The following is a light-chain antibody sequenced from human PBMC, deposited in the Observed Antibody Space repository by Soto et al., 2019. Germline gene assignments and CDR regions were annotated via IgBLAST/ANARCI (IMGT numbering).Light chain of an antibody. J-gene: IGLJ1*01. V-gene: IGLV1-40*01. CDR3: QSYDSSLSGSRV. Sequence: QSVLTQPPSVSGAPGQRVTISCTGSSSNIGAGYDVHWYQQLPGTAPKLLIYANNNRPSGVPDRFSGSKSVTSASLAITGLRAEDEAEYYCQSYDSSLSGSRVFGTGTKLTVL. CDR1: SSNIGAGYD. CDR2: ANN.